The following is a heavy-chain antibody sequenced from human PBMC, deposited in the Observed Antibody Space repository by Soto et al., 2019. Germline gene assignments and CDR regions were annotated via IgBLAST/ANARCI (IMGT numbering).Heavy chain of an antibody. CDR3: ARAVCTGAYCYSWPFNYGVDV. Sequence: GGSLRLSCTTSGFTFNTYGMHWVRQAPGKGLEWVAIIWYDGSNKYYADSVKGRFTISRDNSKNTLYLQMNSLRAEDTALYYCARAVCTGAYCYSWPFNYGVDVWGQGTTVTVSS. V-gene: IGHV3-33*08. CDR2: IWYDGSNK. CDR1: GFTFNTYG. D-gene: IGHD2-15*01. J-gene: IGHJ6*02.